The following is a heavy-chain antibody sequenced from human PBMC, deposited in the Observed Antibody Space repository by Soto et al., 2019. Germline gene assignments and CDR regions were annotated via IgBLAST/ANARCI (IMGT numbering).Heavy chain of an antibody. CDR2: SSSSSRCI. V-gene: IGHV3-21*01. D-gene: IGHD6-13*01. J-gene: IGHJ4*02. CDR3: ARDQLGTSEFFDY. CDR1: GFTFSCYR. Sequence: GSLRLSCAASGFTFSCYRMNWVPPAPGKGVEWVSSSSSSSRCIYYADSVKGRFTISRDNAKNSLYLQMNSLRAEDTAVYYCARDQLGTSEFFDYWGQGTLVTVSS.